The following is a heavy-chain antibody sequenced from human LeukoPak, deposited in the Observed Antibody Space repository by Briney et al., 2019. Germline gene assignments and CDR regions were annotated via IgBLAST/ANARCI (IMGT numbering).Heavy chain of an antibody. J-gene: IGHJ3*02. V-gene: IGHV3-74*01. D-gene: IGHD5-24*01. CDR2: INSDGSST. Sequence: PGGSLRLSCAASGFTFSSYWMHWVRQAPGKGLVWVSRINSDGSSTSYADSVKGRFTISRDNAKNTLYLQMNSLRAEDTVVYYCARVGLKRYDAFDIWGQGTMVTVSS. CDR3: ARVGLKRYDAFDI. CDR1: GFTFSSYW.